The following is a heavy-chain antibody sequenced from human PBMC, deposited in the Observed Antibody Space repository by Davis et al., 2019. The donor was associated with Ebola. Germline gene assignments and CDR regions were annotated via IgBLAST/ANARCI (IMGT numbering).Heavy chain of an antibody. CDR1: GFTFSSYW. CDR2: INSDGTGT. V-gene: IGHV3-74*01. D-gene: IGHD6-25*01. CDR3: ARVGYSSGYGLSGMDV. J-gene: IGHJ6*02. Sequence: PGGSLRLSCAASGFTFSSYWMHWVRQAPGKGLVWVSRINSDGTGTSYADSVKGRFTISRDNAKRTLYLQMNSLRAEDTALYYCARVGYSSGYGLSGMDVWGQGTTVTVSS.